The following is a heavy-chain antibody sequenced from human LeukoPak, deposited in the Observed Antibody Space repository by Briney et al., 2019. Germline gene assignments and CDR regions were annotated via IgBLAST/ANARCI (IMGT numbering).Heavy chain of an antibody. D-gene: IGHD5-18*01. CDR3: ARTTEGGYTYDYFYYYYMDV. V-gene: IGHV4-4*02. CDR2: MYHSGST. CDR1: GGSISSKNW. J-gene: IGHJ6*03. Sequence: KPSGTLSLTCGVSGGSISSKNWWSWVRQPPGKGLEWIGEMYHSGSTNYNPSLKSRVTISVDTSKNQFPLKLSSVTAADTAVYYCARTTEGGYTYDYFYYYYMDVWAKGPRSPSP.